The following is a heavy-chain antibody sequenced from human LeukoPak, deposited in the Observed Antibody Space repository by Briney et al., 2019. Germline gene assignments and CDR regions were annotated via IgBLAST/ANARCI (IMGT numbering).Heavy chain of an antibody. V-gene: IGHV1-69*13. CDR3: AREPAMIRGDRYFDY. CDR2: IIPIFGSA. J-gene: IGHJ4*02. D-gene: IGHD3-10*01. Sequence: ASVKVSCKASGGTFSSYAISWVRQAPGQGLEWMGGIIPIFGSANYAQKFQGRVTITADESTSTAYMELTSLRSEDTAVYYCAREPAMIRGDRYFDYWGQGTLVTVSS. CDR1: GGTFSSYA.